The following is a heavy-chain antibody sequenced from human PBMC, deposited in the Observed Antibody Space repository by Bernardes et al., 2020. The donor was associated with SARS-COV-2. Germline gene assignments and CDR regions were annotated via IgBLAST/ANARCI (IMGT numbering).Heavy chain of an antibody. CDR3: AAVTWSQYDDFDM. J-gene: IGHJ3*02. Sequence: ASVKVSCKASGYTFTGYYIHWVRQAPGQGLEWMGWIYPKSGDPNYAQTFQGRVTMTRDTSISTAYMELNRLNSDDTALYYCAAVTWSQYDDFDMWGQGTMVTVSS. CDR2: IYPKSGDP. V-gene: IGHV1-2*02. CDR1: GYTFTGYY. D-gene: IGHD3-3*01.